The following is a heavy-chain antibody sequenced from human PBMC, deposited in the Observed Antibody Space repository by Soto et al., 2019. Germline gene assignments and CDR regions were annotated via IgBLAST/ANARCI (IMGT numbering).Heavy chain of an antibody. CDR2: IVVGSGNT. CDR1: GFTFTSSA. D-gene: IGHD6-6*01. V-gene: IGHV1-58*01. CDR3: AAASSSSRPIDH. J-gene: IGHJ4*02. Sequence: SVKVSCKASGFTFTSSAVQWVRQARGQRLEWIGWIVVGSGNTNYAQKFQERVTITRDMSTSTAYMELSSLRSEDTAVYYCAAASSSSRPIDHWGQGTLVTVSS.